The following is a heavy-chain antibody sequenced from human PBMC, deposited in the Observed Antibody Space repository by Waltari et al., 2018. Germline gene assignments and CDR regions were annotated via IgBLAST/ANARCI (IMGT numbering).Heavy chain of an antibody. J-gene: IGHJ4*02. CDR3: ARNPHASSSSQALFDY. V-gene: IGHV1-2*02. CDR1: GYTFTGYY. D-gene: IGHD6-6*01. Sequence: QVQLVQSGAEVKKPGASVKVSCKASGYTFTGYYMHWVRQAPGQGLEWMGWINPNSGGTNYAQKFQGRVTMTRDTSISTAYMELSRLRSDDTAVYYCARNPHASSSSQALFDYWGQGTLVTVSS. CDR2: INPNSGGT.